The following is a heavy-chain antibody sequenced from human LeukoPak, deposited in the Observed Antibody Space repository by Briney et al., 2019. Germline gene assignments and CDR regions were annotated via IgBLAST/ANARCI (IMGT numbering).Heavy chain of an antibody. CDR3: ARIEVTKWFDP. Sequence: GGSLRLSCAASGFTFSTYAMHWVRQAPGKGLEWVAVIPYDGSNKYYADSVKGRFTISRENSKNRLYLQMNSLRAEDTAVYYCARIEVTKWFDPWGQGTPVTVSS. CDR2: IPYDGSNK. J-gene: IGHJ5*02. CDR1: GFTFSTYA. V-gene: IGHV3-30*04.